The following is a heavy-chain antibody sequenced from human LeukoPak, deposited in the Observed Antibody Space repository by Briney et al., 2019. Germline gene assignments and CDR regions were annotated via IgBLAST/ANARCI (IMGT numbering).Heavy chain of an antibody. CDR3: ARDFGDY. D-gene: IGHD3-10*01. Sequence: GGSLRLSCAASGFTFSSNYMSWVRQAPGKGLEWVSVIYGGGSTYYADPVKGRFTISRDNSKNTLYLQMNSLRAEDTAFYYCARDFGDYWGQGTLVTVSS. CDR2: IYGGGST. V-gene: IGHV3-66*02. J-gene: IGHJ4*02. CDR1: GFTFSSNY.